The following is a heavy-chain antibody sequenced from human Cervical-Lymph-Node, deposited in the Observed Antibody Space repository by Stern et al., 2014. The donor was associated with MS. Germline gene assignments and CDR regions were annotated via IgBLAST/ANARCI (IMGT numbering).Heavy chain of an antibody. V-gene: IGHV5-51*01. CDR2: IYPPDSNT. Sequence: MQLVQSGAEVKKPGESLKISCKGSGYTFTNNWIPWVRQMPGKGLECMGIIYPPDSNTRNSPSFQGPATLSAAKYSNTAYLQWSSLTASDSAMYYCARQGCGSTSCHSIDYWGQGTLITVSS. D-gene: IGHD2-2*02. J-gene: IGHJ4*02. CDR3: ARQGCGSTSCHSIDY. CDR1: GYTFTNNW.